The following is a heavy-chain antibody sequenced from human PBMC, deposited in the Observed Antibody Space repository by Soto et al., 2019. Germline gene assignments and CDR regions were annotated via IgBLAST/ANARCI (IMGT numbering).Heavy chain of an antibody. CDR2: INHSEST. CDR3: ARGERLIAAAGNYYYYYMDV. CDR1: GGSFSGYY. V-gene: IGHV4-34*01. J-gene: IGHJ6*03. Sequence: TLSLTCGFYGGSFSGYYWSWIRQPPGKGLEWIGEINHSESTNYNPSLKSRVTISVDTSKNQFSLKLSSVTAADTAVYYCARGERLIAAAGNYYYYYMDVWGKGTTVTVSS. D-gene: IGHD6-13*01.